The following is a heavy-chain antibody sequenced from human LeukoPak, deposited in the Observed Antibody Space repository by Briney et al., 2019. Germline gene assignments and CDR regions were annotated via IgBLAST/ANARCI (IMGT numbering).Heavy chain of an antibody. CDR1: GGSFSGYY. J-gene: IGHJ4*02. CDR3: ARGSRGYSYG. CDR2: INHSGST. Sequence: SETLSLTCAAYGGSFSGYYWSWIRQPPGKGLEWIGEINHSGSTNYNPSLKSRVTISVDTSNNQFSLKLSSVTAADTAVYYCARGSRGYSYGWGQGTLVTVSS. D-gene: IGHD5-18*01. V-gene: IGHV4-34*01.